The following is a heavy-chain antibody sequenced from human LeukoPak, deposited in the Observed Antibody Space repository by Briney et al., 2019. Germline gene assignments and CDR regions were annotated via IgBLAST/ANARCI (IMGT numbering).Heavy chain of an antibody. J-gene: IGHJ3*02. Sequence: PSETLSLTCAVYGGSFSGYYWSWIRQPPGKGLEWIGEINHSGSTNYNPSLKSRVTISVDTSKNQFSLKLSSVTAADTAVYYCARVGPPPVAGDAFDIWGQGTMVTVSS. CDR2: INHSGST. CDR1: GGSFSGYY. D-gene: IGHD6-19*01. CDR3: ARVGPPPVAGDAFDI. V-gene: IGHV4-34*01.